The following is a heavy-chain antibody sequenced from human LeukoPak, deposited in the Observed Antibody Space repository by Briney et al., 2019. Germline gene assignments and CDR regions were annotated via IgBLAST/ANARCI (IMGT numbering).Heavy chain of an antibody. J-gene: IGHJ5*02. CDR2: MNPNSGHA. V-gene: IGHV1-8*01. CDR1: GYTFTSYD. D-gene: IGHD3-22*01. CDR3: ARTSGHFFEGSGYFDGS. Sequence: ASVKVSCKASGYTFTSYDINWVRQATGQGLEWMGWMNPNSGHAGYAQRFQGRVTMTRNTSISTAYMELSSLRSDDTAVYYCARTSGHFFEGSGYFDGSWGQGTLVTVSS.